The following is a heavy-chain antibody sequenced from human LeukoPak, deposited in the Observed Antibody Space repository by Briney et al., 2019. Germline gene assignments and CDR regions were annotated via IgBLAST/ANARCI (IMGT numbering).Heavy chain of an antibody. CDR2: VSLSGRST. CDR1: GFTFSNYA. CDR3: AKDSYSGWYVD. Sequence: PGGSLRLSCAGSGFTFSNYAMGWVRQAPGKGLEWVSGVSLSGRSTYYADSVKGRFTVSRDNSENRLYLQMSSLRAEDTAVYFCAKDSYSGWYVDWGQGTLVTVSS. V-gene: IGHV3-23*01. D-gene: IGHD6-19*01. J-gene: IGHJ4*02.